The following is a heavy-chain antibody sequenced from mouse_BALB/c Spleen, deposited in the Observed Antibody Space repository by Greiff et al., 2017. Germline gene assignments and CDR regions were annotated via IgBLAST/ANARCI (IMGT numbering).Heavy chain of an antibody. Sequence: EVQLVESGGGLVKPGGSLKLSCAASGFTFSDYYMYWVRQTPEKRLEWVATISDGGSYNYYPDSVKGRFTISRDNAKNNLYLQMSSLKSEDTAMYYCAREGSTMITTGYYAMDYWGQGTSVTVSS. CDR2: ISDGGSYN. CDR3: AREGSTMITTGYYAMDY. D-gene: IGHD2-4*01. CDR1: GFTFSDYY. J-gene: IGHJ4*01. V-gene: IGHV5-4*02.